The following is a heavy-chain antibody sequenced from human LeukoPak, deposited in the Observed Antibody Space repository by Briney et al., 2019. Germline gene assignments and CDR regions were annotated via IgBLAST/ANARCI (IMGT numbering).Heavy chain of an antibody. CDR3: AKDPYYDFWSGYYSGPSFDY. CDR2: ISSSSSYI. Sequence: GGSLRLSCAASGFTFSSYSMNWVRQAPGKGLEWVSSISSSSSYIYYADSVKGRFTISRDNSKNTLYLQMNSLRAEDTAVYYCAKDPYYDFWSGYYSGPSFDYWGQGTLVTVSS. J-gene: IGHJ4*02. V-gene: IGHV3-21*04. CDR1: GFTFSSYS. D-gene: IGHD3-3*01.